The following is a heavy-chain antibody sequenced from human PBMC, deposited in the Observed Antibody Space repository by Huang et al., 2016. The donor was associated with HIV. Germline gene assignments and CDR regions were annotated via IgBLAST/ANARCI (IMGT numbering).Heavy chain of an antibody. CDR2: IRGSDNPT. CDR1: GFSFSSYT. J-gene: IGHJ5*02. CDR3: AKDRVAGTGHCFDP. D-gene: IGHD6-19*01. Sequence: EVKLLESGGGLVQPGGSLRLSCAASGFSFSSYTMTWVRQAPGKVVVWVSSIRGSDNPTFSADSGQGRFTISRDNSKNTLYLQMKSLRVDDTAVYYCAKDRVAGTGHCFDPWGQGTLVTVSS. V-gene: IGHV3-23*01.